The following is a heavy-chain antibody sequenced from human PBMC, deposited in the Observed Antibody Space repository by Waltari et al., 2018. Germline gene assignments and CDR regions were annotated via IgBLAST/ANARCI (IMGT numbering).Heavy chain of an antibody. CDR1: GGTFSSYA. J-gene: IGHJ3*02. CDR2: IIPIVGTA. CDR3: ARDRAAADNAFDI. Sequence: QVQLVQSGAAVKKPGSSVKVSCKASGGTFSSYAISWVRQAPGQGLEWMGRIIPIVGTANYAQKFEGRVTITADKSTSTDYMELSSMRSEDTAVYYCARDRAAADNAFDIWGQGTMVTVSS. V-gene: IGHV1-69*04. D-gene: IGHD6-13*01.